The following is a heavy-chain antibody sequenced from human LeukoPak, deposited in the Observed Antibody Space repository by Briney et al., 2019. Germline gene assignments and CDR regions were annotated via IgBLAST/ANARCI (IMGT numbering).Heavy chain of an antibody. CDR2: IYRSGST. Sequence: SETLSLTCTVSGSSISSGGFSWSWIRQSPGKGLECIGYIYRSGSTYYNPSLKSRVTISVDRSKDQISLKLTSVTAADTAVYYCARGDDILTRSGRIFDYWGQGTQVTVSS. CDR1: GSSISSGGFS. CDR3: ARGDDILTRSGRIFDY. D-gene: IGHD3-9*01. J-gene: IGHJ4*02. V-gene: IGHV4-30-2*06.